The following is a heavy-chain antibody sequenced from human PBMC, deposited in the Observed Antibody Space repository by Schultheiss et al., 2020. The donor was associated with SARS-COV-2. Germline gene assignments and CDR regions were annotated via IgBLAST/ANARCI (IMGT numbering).Heavy chain of an antibody. V-gene: IGHV4-31*03. CDR3: ARDQRGVTIFGVVTHNYGMDV. J-gene: IGHJ6*02. CDR2: IYYSGST. D-gene: IGHD3-3*01. Sequence: SETLSLTCTVSGGSISSGGYYWSWIRQHPVKGLEWIGYIYYSGSTYYNPSLKSRVTISVDTSKNQFSLKLSSVTAADTAVYYCARDQRGVTIFGVVTHNYGMDVWGQGTTVTVSS. CDR1: GGSISSGGYY.